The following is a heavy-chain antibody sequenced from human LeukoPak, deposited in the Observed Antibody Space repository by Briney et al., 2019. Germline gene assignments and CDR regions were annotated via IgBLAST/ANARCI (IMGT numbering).Heavy chain of an antibody. CDR2: LCPDGSNK. V-gene: IGHV3-33*06. CDR1: GFTFSSYC. Sequence: GGSLRLSCAASGFTFSSYCMLWVRQAPGNGLEWVADLCPDGSNKYYVDSVKGRFTISRDNSKNTLYLQMNSLRADDTAVYYFAKGGVFLDYWGQGTLVTVSS. D-gene: IGHD1-26*01. J-gene: IGHJ4*02. CDR3: AKGGVFLDY.